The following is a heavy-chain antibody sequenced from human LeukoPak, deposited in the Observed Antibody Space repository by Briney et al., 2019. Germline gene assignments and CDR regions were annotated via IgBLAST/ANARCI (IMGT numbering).Heavy chain of an antibody. V-gene: IGHV1-46*01. J-gene: IGHJ3*02. D-gene: IGHD4-23*01. CDR1: GYTFTSYY. Sequence: GASVKVSCKASGYTFTSYYMHWVRQAPGQGLEWMGTINPSGGSTSYAQKFQGRVTMTRDTSTSTVYMELSSLRSEDTAVYYCARGRATMVVTPDDAFDIWGQGTMVTVSS. CDR3: ARGRATMVVTPDDAFDI. CDR2: INPSGGST.